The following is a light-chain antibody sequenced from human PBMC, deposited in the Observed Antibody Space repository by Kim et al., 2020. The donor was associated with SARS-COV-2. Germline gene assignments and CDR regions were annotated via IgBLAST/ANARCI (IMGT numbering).Light chain of an antibody. J-gene: IGLJ3*02. Sequence: QPVLTQPPSVSAAPGQKVTISCSGSRSNIGNNPVSWYQQFPGTAPKLITYDNDKRPSGIPDRFSSSKSGTSATLGITGLRTRDEADYYCATWDSSLSVGVFGGGTKVTVL. CDR3: ATWDSSLSVGV. V-gene: IGLV1-51*01. CDR1: RSNIGNNP. CDR2: DND.